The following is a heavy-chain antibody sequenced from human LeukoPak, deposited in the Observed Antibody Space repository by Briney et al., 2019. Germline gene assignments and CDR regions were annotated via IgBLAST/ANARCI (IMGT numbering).Heavy chain of an antibody. J-gene: IGHJ4*02. CDR1: GFSFSSYS. Sequence: GGSLRLSCAASGFSFSSYSMNWVRQAPGKGLEWVSGISPGGGPTYYADSVRGRFTISRDDSKNTLYLQMKNLRAEDTAVYYCAKDGAWLRFDDWGQGILVTVSS. CDR2: ISPGGGPT. CDR3: AKDGAWLRFDD. D-gene: IGHD5-12*01. V-gene: IGHV3-23*01.